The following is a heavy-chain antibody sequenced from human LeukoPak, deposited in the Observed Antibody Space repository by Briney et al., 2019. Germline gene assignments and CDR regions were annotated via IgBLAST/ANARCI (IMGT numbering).Heavy chain of an antibody. V-gene: IGHV3-30*03. J-gene: IGHJ4*02. CDR3: ARGGSLWFGERDLIDY. Sequence: SGRSLRLSCAASGFTFSSYGIHWVRQAPGKGLEWVAIISYDGNNKYYTDAVKGRFTISRDNSKNTLYLQLNSLRAEDTAVYYCARGGSLWFGERDLIDYWGQGTLVTVSS. CDR1: GFTFSSYG. D-gene: IGHD3-10*01. CDR2: ISYDGNNK.